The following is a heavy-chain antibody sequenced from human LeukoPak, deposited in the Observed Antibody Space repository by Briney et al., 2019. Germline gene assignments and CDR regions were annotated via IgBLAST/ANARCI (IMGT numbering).Heavy chain of an antibody. J-gene: IGHJ4*02. CDR1: EFTFITYG. D-gene: IGHD5-24*01. CDR2: IWYDGSDK. Sequence: GGPLTLSCASSEFTFITYGMHWVRQAPGKGLEWVAVIWYDGSDKYYADSVKGRFTISRDNSKNTPYLQMNSLRAEDTAVYYCARDSIRDGYNSDYFDYWGQGTLVTVSS. CDR3: ARDSIRDGYNSDYFDY. V-gene: IGHV3-33*01.